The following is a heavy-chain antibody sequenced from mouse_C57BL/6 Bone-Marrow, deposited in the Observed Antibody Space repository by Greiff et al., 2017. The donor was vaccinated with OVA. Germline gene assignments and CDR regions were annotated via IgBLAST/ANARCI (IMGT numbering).Heavy chain of an antibody. CDR1: GFNIKDDY. D-gene: IGHD1-1*01. CDR3: TTTVVGAY. Sequence: VQLKQSGAELVRPGASVKLSCTASGFNIKDDYMHWVKQRPEQGLEWIGWIDPANGDTEYASKFQGKATITADTSSNTAYLQLSSLTSEDTAVYYCTTTVVGAYWGQGTLVTVSA. J-gene: IGHJ3*01. V-gene: IGHV14-4*01. CDR2: IDPANGDT.